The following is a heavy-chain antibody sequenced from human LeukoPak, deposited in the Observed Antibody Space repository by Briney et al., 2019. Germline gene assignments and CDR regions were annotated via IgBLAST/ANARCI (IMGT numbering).Heavy chain of an antibody. Sequence: PSQTLSLTCIVSGGSISSGGYYWSWIRQHPGKGLEWIGYIYYSGSTYYNPSLKSRVTISVDTSKNQFSLKLSSVTAADTAVYYCARKPYDSRGYYLHEYWGQGTLVTVSS. D-gene: IGHD3-22*01. CDR3: ARKPYDSRGYYLHEY. J-gene: IGHJ4*02. V-gene: IGHV4-31*03. CDR2: IYYSGST. CDR1: GGSISSGGYY.